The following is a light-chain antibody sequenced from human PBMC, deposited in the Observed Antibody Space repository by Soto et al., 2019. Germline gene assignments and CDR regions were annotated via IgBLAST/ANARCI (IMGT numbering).Light chain of an antibody. CDR3: QQYNSYSCT. CDR2: DAS. Sequence: DIQMTQSPSTLSASVGDRVTITCRASQSISSWLAWYQQKPGKAPKLLIYDASSLASGVPSRFSGSGSGTEFTLTISSLQPDDFATYYCQQYNSYSCTFGQGTKVDIK. J-gene: IGKJ1*01. CDR1: QSISSW. V-gene: IGKV1-5*01.